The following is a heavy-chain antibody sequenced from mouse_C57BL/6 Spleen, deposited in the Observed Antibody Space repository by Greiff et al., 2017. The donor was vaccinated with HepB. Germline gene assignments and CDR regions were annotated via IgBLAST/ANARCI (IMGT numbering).Heavy chain of an antibody. Sequence: VKVVESGPGLVAPSQSLSITCTVSGFSLTSYGVHWVRQPPGKGLEWLVVVWSDGSTTYNSALKSRLSISKDNSKSQVFLKMNSLQTDDTAMYYCARHKRSNYDAMDYWGQGTSVTVSS. CDR1: GFSLTSYG. D-gene: IGHD2-5*01. CDR3: ARHKRSNYDAMDY. CDR2: VWSDGST. V-gene: IGHV2-6-1*01. J-gene: IGHJ4*01.